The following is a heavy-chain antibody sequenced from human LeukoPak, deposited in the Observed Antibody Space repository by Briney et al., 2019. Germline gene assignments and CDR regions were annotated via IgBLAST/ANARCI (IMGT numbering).Heavy chain of an antibody. CDR3: ARGEFGDI. Sequence: GGSLRLSCAASGFTFSNYGIHWVRQAPGKGLEWVSYISSSSSYTNYADSVKGRFTISRDNAKNSLYLQMNSLRAEDTAVYYCARGEFGDIWGQGTMVTVSS. J-gene: IGHJ3*02. CDR2: ISSSSSYT. V-gene: IGHV3-21*05. CDR1: GFTFSNYG. D-gene: IGHD3-16*01.